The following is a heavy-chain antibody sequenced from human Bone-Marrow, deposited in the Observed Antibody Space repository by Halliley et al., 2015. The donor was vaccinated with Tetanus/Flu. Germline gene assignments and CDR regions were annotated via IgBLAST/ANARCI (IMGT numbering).Heavy chain of an antibody. CDR3: ARMIFGENFFES. CDR1: GYTFTTYG. CDR2: INPNNGNT. D-gene: IGHD3-10*01. Sequence: QLVQSGAEVKKPGASVKVSCKASGYTFTTYGINWVRQAPGQGLEWMAWINPNNGNTNYAQSLQGRVTMTTDTSTSTAYMELRSLTSEDAAVYYCARMIFGENFFESWGQGTLVTVSS. J-gene: IGHJ4*02. V-gene: IGHV1-18*04.